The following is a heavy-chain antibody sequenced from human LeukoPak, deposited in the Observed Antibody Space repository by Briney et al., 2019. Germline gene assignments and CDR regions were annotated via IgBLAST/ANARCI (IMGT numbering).Heavy chain of an antibody. CDR1: GYTFTSYY. D-gene: IGHD6-13*01. CDR2: INPSGGST. J-gene: IGHJ5*02. Sequence: GSSVKVSCKASGYTFTSYYMHWVRQAPGQGLEWMGIINPSGGSTSYAQKFQGRVTMTRDTSTSTVYMELSSLRSEDTAVYYCARDHSGSWYPTYNWFDPWGQGTLVTVSS. CDR3: ARDHSGSWYPTYNWFDP. V-gene: IGHV1-46*01.